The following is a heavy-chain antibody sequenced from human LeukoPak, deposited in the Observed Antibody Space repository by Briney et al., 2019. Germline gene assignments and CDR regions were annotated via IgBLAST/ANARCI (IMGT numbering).Heavy chain of an antibody. CDR1: GYTFTSYD. D-gene: IGHD3-22*01. V-gene: IGHV1-8*03. J-gene: IGHJ3*02. CDR3: ARGNYYYDSSGPDAFDI. Sequence: ASVNVSCKASGYTFTSYDINWVRQATGQGLEWMGWMNPNSGNTGYAQKFQGRVTITRNTSISTAYMELSSLRSEDTAVYYCARGNYYYDSSGPDAFDIWGQGTMVTVSS. CDR2: MNPNSGNT.